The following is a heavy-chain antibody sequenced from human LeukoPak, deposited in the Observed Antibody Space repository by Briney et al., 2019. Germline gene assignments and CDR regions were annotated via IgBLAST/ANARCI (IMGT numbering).Heavy chain of an antibody. D-gene: IGHD1-26*01. CDR3: ARGIVGALPPDY. J-gene: IGHJ4*02. V-gene: IGHV1-2*04. CDR1: GYTFTGYY. CDR2: INPNSGGT. Sequence: GASVKVPCKASGYTFTGYYMHWVRQAPGQGLEWMGWINPNSGGTNYAQKFQGWFTMTRDTSISTAYMELSRLRSDDTAVYYCARGIVGALPPDYWGQGTLVTVSS.